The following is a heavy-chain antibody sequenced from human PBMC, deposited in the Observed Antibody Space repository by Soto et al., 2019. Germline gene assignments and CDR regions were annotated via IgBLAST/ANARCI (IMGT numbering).Heavy chain of an antibody. J-gene: IGHJ6*02. D-gene: IGHD3-3*01. CDR1: GYTFTSYG. Sequence: ASVKVSCKASGYTFTSYGISWVRQAPGQGLEWMGWISAYNGNTNYAQKLQGRVTMTTDTSTSTAYMELRSLRSDDTAVYYCARDYRIWSGYYTGIVGGTYYYYGMDVWGQGTTVTVSS. CDR3: ARDYRIWSGYYTGIVGGTYYYYGMDV. V-gene: IGHV1-18*01. CDR2: ISAYNGNT.